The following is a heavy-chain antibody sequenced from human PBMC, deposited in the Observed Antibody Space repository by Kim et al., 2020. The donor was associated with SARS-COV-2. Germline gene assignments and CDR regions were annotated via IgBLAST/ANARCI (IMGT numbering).Heavy chain of an antibody. D-gene: IGHD3-16*01. V-gene: IGHV4-31*03. CDR2: IYYSGST. CDR1: GGSISSGGYY. CDR3: ARDQGEVGEIDP. Sequence: SETLSLTCTVSGGSISSGGYYWSWIRQHPGKGLEWIGYIYYSGSTYYNPSLKSRVTISVDTSKNQFSLKLSSVTAADTAVYYCARDQGEVGEIDPWGQGTLVTVSS. J-gene: IGHJ5*02.